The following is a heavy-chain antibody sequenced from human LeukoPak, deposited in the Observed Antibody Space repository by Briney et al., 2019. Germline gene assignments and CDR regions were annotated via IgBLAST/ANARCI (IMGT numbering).Heavy chain of an antibody. CDR1: GFIFSSSA. CDR3: ASEDGHNPNLGFDY. CDR2: ISYDGRNK. V-gene: IGHV3-30*03. Sequence: GGSLRLSCAVSGFIFSSSAMSWVRQAPGKGLEWVAVISYDGRNKYYADSVKGRFTISRDTSKNTLYLQMNSLRAEDTAVYYCASEDGHNPNLGFDYWGQGTLVTVSS. J-gene: IGHJ4*02. D-gene: IGHD5-24*01.